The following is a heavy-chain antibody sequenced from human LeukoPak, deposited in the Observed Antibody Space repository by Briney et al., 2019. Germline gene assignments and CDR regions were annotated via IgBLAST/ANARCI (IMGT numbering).Heavy chain of an antibody. CDR3: ARDPGDSSGWYLYYFDY. CDR2: TYYLSTWYD. J-gene: IGHJ4*02. D-gene: IGHD6-19*01. CDR1: GDSVSSNTAA. V-gene: IGHV6-1*01. Sequence: SQTLSLTCAISGDSVSSNTAAWNWIRQSPSRGFDWLGRTYYLSTWYDDHAVSVKSRITINPDTSKNQFSLQLNSVTPEDTAVYYCARDPGDSSGWYLYYFDYWGQGTLVTVSS.